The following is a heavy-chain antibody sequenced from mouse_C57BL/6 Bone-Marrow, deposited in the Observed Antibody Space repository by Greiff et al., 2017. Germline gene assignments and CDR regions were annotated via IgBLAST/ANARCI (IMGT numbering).Heavy chain of an antibody. CDR3: TTDEEYYGSSYRYYAMDD. J-gene: IGHJ4*01. CDR2: IDPENGDT. CDR1: GFNIKDDY. D-gene: IGHD1-1*01. Sequence: VQLQQSGAELVRPGASVKLSCTASGFNIKDDYMHWVKQRPEQGLEWIGWIDPENGDTEYASKFQGKATITVDTSSNPAYLQLSTLTSEDTAVYYCTTDEEYYGSSYRYYAMDDWGQGTSVTVSS. V-gene: IGHV14-4*01.